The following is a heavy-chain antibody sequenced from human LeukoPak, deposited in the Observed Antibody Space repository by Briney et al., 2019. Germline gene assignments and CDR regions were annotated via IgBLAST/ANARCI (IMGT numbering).Heavy chain of an antibody. CDR2: ISASGST. Sequence: SETLSLTCTVSGASISSHYWSWIRQSPGKGLEWIGYISASGSTSYDPSLKSRVTILRDTSKNQFSLQLTSVTAADTAVYFCARHGTRSFSVPWLDPGGQGNLVTVSS. V-gene: IGHV4-59*08. CDR1: GASISSHY. D-gene: IGHD3-10*01. CDR3: ARHGTRSFSVPWLDP. J-gene: IGHJ5*02.